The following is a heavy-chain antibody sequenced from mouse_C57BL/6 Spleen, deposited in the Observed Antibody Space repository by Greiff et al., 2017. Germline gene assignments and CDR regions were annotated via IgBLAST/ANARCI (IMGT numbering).Heavy chain of an antibody. CDR1: GYTFTSYW. D-gene: IGHD2-4*01. Sequence: VQLQQSGAELVKPGASVKMSCKASGYTFTSYWITWVKQRPGQGLEWIGDIYPGSGSTNYNEKFKSKATLTVDTSSSTAYMQLSSLTSEDSAVYYCARVRQKYDYDVGLFDYWGQGTTLTVSS. CDR3: ARVRQKYDYDVGLFDY. J-gene: IGHJ2*01. CDR2: IYPGSGST. V-gene: IGHV1-55*01.